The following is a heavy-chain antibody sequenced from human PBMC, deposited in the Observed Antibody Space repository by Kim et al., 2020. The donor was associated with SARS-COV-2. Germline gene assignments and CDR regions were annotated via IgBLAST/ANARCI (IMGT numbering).Heavy chain of an antibody. CDR3: ARDDSSGYYYDY. D-gene: IGHD3-22*01. Sequence: DYAVSVKSRITINPDTSKNQFSLQLNSVTPEDTAVYYCARDDSSGYYYDYWGQGTLVTVSS. J-gene: IGHJ4*02. V-gene: IGHV6-1*01.